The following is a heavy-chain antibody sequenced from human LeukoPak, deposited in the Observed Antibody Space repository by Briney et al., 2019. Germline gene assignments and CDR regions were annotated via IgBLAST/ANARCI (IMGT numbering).Heavy chain of an antibody. CDR1: GFTFSSYA. CDR3: AKDRMIVVVITLTV. CDR2: ISGSGGST. D-gene: IGHD3-22*01. Sequence: GGSLRLSCAASGFTFSSYAMSWVRQAPGKGLEWVSTISGSGGSTYYADSVKGRFTISRDNSKNTLYLQMNSPRAEDTAVYYCAKDRMIVVVITLTVWGQGTLVTVSS. J-gene: IGHJ4*02. V-gene: IGHV3-23*01.